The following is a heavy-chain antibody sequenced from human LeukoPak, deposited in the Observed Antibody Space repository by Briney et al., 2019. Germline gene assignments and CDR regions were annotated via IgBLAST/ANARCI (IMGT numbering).Heavy chain of an antibody. CDR2: ILSDGTNE. V-gene: IGHV3-30-3*01. D-gene: IGHD4/OR15-4a*01. CDR1: GFAFSDYV. CDR3: VRDPDYGDKPQNFDY. J-gene: IGHJ4*02. Sequence: PGGSLRLSCAASGFAFSDYVMHWVRQAPGKGLEWLAVILSDGTNEKYADSVKGRFTISRENSNNILHLQMNSLRTDDTAIYYCVRDPDYGDKPQNFDYWGQGTLVTVSS.